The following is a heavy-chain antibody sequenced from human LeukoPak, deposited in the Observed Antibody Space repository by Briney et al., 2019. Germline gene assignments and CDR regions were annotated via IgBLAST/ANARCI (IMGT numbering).Heavy chain of an antibody. CDR3: ARESSALYYYYGMDV. CDR1: GFTFSSFW. D-gene: IGHD6-19*01. Sequence: GGSLRLSCAASGFTFSSFWMSWVRQAPGKGLEWVANIKQEGSEEYSVDSVKGRLTISRDNAKNSLYLQMNSLRAEDTAVYYCARESSALYYYYGMDVWGQGTTVTVSS. J-gene: IGHJ6*02. CDR2: IKQEGSEE. V-gene: IGHV3-7*03.